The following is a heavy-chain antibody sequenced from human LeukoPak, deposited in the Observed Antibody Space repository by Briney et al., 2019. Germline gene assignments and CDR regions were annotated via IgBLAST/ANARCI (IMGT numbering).Heavy chain of an antibody. V-gene: IGHV3-30*04. Sequence: GRSLRLSCAASGFTFSSYSMHWVRQDPGQGLEWAAVISHDGNKVYYSDSVKGRFTISRDNSKNTLYLQMNSLGPEDTAVYYCARVRSGYSRSGSPLFLYGMDVWGQGTTVTVSS. J-gene: IGHJ6*02. CDR1: GFTFSSYS. D-gene: IGHD3-10*01. CDR2: ISHDGNKV. CDR3: ARVRSGYSRSGSPLFLYGMDV.